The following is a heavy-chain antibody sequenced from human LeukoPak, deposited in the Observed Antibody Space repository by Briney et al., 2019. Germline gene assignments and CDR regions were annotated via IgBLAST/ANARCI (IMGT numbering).Heavy chain of an antibody. J-gene: IGHJ4*02. V-gene: IGHV4-59*12. Sequence: AEPLSLTCSVPGGSMNSSCWSWIRQSPGKGMDRNGYIFYRAITTDNPPLKNRVTISVATSKNQFSLKLSSVTVADTAVYYCARETKTTRFVFDYWGQGTLVTVSS. D-gene: IGHD1-1*01. CDR3: ARETKTTRFVFDY. CDR2: IFYRAIT. CDR1: GGSMNSSC.